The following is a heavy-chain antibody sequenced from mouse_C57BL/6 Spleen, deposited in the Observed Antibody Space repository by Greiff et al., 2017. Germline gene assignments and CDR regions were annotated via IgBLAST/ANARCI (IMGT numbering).Heavy chain of an antibody. Sequence: EVKLVESGGGLVKPGGSLKLSCAASGFTFSSYAMSWVRQTPEKRLEGVATISDGGSYTYYPDNVKGRFTIARDNAKNNLYLQMSHLKSEDTAMYYCARELRNAMDYWGQGTSVTVSS. V-gene: IGHV5-4*01. CDR2: ISDGGSYT. CDR3: ARELRNAMDY. CDR1: GFTFSSYA. J-gene: IGHJ4*01. D-gene: IGHD1-1*01.